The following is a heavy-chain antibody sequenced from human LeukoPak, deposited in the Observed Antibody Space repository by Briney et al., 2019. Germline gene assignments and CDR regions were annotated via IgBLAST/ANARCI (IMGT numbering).Heavy chain of an antibody. CDR3: ARAYSGSALYYYGMDV. D-gene: IGHD1-26*01. Sequence: GGSLRLSCAASGFTFSSYAMTWVRQAPGKGLQWVSAISGSGGSTYYADSVKGRFTISRDNSKNTLYLQMNSLRAEDTAVYYCARAYSGSALYYYGMDVWGQGTTVTVSS. J-gene: IGHJ6*02. CDR1: GFTFSSYA. CDR2: ISGSGGST. V-gene: IGHV3-23*01.